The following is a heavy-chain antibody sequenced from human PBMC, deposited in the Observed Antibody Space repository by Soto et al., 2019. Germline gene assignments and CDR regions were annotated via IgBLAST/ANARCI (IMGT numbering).Heavy chain of an antibody. Sequence: QVQLVESGGGVVQPGRSLRRSCAASGFTFSSYAMHWVRQAPGKGLEWVAVISYDGSNKYYADSVKGRFTISRDNSKNTLYLQMNSLRAEDTAVYYCARGDSSGPSGYFDYWGQGTLVTVSS. CDR3: ARGDSSGPSGYFDY. CDR1: GFTFSSYA. D-gene: IGHD6-19*01. CDR2: ISYDGSNK. J-gene: IGHJ4*02. V-gene: IGHV3-30-3*01.